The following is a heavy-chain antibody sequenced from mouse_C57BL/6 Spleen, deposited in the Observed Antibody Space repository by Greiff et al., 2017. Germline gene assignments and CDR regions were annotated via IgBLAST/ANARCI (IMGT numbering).Heavy chain of an antibody. CDR3: EMGGGSSYFDY. CDR1: GYTFTSYW. D-gene: IGHD1-1*01. Sequence: QVQLQQPGAELVKPGASVKLSCKASGYTFTSYWMHWVKQRPGQGLEWIGMIHPNSGSTNYNEKLKSKATLTVDKSSSTAYMQLSSLTSEDSAVYYVEMGGGSSYFDYWGQGTTLTVSS. J-gene: IGHJ2*01. CDR2: IHPNSGST. V-gene: IGHV1-64*01.